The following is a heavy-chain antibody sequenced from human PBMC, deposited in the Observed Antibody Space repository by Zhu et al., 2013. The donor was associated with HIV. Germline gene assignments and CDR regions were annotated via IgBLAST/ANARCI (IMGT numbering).Heavy chain of an antibody. D-gene: IGHD3-3*01. CDR1: GGTFSSYA. V-gene: IGHV1-69*01. J-gene: IGHJ6*02. CDR2: IIPIFGTA. Sequence: QVQLVQSGAEVKKPGSSVKVSCKASGGTFSSYAISWVRQAPGQGLEWMGGIIPIFGTANYAQKFQGRVTITADESTSTAYMELSSLRSEDTAVYYCASRDSTSITIFGVVTSYYYGMDVWGQGTTVTVSS. CDR3: ASRDSTSITIFGVVTSYYYGMDV.